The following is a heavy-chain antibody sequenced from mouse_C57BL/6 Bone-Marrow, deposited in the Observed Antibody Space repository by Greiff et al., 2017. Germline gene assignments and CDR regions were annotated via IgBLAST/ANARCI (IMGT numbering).Heavy chain of an antibody. J-gene: IGHJ3*01. Sequence: VQLQQSGAELVRPGTSVKVSCKASGYAFTNYLIEWVKQRPGQGLEWIGVINPGSGGTNYNEKFKGKATLTADKSSSTAYMQLSSLTSEDSAVYFCARGHGSSPAWFAYWGQGTLVTVAA. CDR1: GYAFTNYL. V-gene: IGHV1-54*01. CDR3: ARGHGSSPAWFAY. CDR2: INPGSGGT. D-gene: IGHD1-1*01.